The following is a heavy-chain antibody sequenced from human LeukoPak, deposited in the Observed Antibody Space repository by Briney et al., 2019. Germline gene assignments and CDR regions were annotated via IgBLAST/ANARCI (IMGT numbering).Heavy chain of an antibody. CDR1: GFTFSSYW. D-gene: IGHD2-2*02. CDR3: ARVSLYLFDY. CDR2: ISSSSSYI. V-gene: IGHV3-21*01. Sequence: SGGSLRLSCAASGFTFSSYWMNWVRQAPGKGLEWVSSISSSSSYIYYADSVKGRFTISRDNAKNSLYLQMNSLRAEDTAVYYCARVSLYLFDYWGQGTLVAVSS. J-gene: IGHJ4*02.